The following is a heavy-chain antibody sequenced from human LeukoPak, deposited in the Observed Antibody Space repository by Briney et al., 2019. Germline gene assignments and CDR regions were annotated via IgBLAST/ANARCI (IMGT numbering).Heavy chain of an antibody. V-gene: IGHV3-30*03. Sequence: GGSLRLSCAASGFTFSSYGMHWVRQAPGKGLEWVAVISYDGSNKYYADSVKGRLTISRDNSKNTLYLQMNSLRAEDTAVYYCAYLNYYDSSGYITGTDYWGQGTLVTVSS. J-gene: IGHJ4*02. CDR1: GFTFSSYG. D-gene: IGHD3-22*01. CDR2: ISYDGSNK. CDR3: AYLNYYDSSGYITGTDY.